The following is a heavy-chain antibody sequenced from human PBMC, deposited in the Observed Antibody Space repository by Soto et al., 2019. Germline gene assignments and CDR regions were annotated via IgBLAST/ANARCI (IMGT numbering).Heavy chain of an antibody. Sequence: QVHLVESGGGVVQPGAPLRLSCVGSGFTFRSYVIHWVRQAPGKGLEWVALTSYDGSNKYYDDSVKGRFTISRDNSRNTVDLHMDSLRLEDTALYYCARWGTTGGLDVWGQGTLVSVSS. V-gene: IGHV3-30*19. D-gene: IGHD3-16*01. CDR2: TSYDGSNK. CDR1: GFTFRSYV. J-gene: IGHJ4*02. CDR3: ARWGTTGGLDV.